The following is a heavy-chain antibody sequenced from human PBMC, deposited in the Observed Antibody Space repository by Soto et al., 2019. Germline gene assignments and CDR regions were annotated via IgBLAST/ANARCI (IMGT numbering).Heavy chain of an antibody. CDR1: GGSITSSGFW. CDR3: ARDKITGLFDY. Sequence: PSETLSLTCAVSGGSITSSGFWWSWIRQPPGKGLEWIATIYHSGSTNYNPSLKSRVTISVDTSKNQFSLKLTSVTAADTAVYYCARDKITGLFDYWGQGTLVTVSS. CDR2: IYHSGST. J-gene: IGHJ4*02. D-gene: IGHD2-8*02. V-gene: IGHV4-39*07.